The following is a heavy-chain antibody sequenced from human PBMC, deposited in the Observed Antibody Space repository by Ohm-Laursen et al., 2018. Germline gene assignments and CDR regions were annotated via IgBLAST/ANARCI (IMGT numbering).Heavy chain of an antibody. CDR2: IYSGGST. Sequence: SLRLSCAASGFTVSSNYMSWVRQAPGKGLEWVSVIYSGGSTYYADSVKGRFTISRDNSKNTLYLQMNSLRAEDTAVYYCARDRGSYYYYGMDVWGQGTTVTVSS. J-gene: IGHJ6*02. CDR1: GFTVSSNY. CDR3: ARDRGSYYYYGMDV. V-gene: IGHV3-53*01.